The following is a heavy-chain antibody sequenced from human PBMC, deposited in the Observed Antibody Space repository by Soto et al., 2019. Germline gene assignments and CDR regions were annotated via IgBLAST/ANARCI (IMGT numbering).Heavy chain of an antibody. D-gene: IGHD1-26*01. Sequence: PSETLALTCAVYGGSFSGYYWSWIRQPPGKGLEWIGEINHSGSTNYNPSLKSQVTISVDTSKNQFSLKLSSVTAADTAVYYCARSRGSGMDVWGQGTTVTVPS. CDR3: ARSRGSGMDV. J-gene: IGHJ6*02. CDR1: GGSFSGYY. V-gene: IGHV4-34*01. CDR2: INHSGST.